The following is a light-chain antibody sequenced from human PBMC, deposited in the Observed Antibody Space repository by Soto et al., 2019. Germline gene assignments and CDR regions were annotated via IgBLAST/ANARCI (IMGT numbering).Light chain of an antibody. CDR1: SSDVGAYYL. CDR3: SSYTSTNTPYV. V-gene: IGLV2-14*01. Sequence: QSALTQPVSVSGSPGQSITISCTGSSSDVGAYYLVSWYQHRPGKAPKLILYEVTTRPSGISSRFSGSKSGNTASLTISGLQADDEAYYYRSSYTSTNTPYVFGTGTKVTV. CDR2: EVT. J-gene: IGLJ1*01.